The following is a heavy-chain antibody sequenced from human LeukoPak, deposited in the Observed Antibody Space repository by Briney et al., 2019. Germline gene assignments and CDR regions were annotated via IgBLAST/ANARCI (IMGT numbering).Heavy chain of an antibody. CDR2: ISSSSSYT. V-gene: IGHV3-11*05. D-gene: IGHD2-2*01. CDR3: ARVVVVVPIGGLGWFDP. Sequence: PGGSLRLSCAASGFTFSDYYMSWIRQAPGKGREWVSYISSSSSYTNYADSVKGRFTISRDNAKNSLYLQMNSLRSEDTAVYYCARVVVVVPIGGLGWFDPWGQGTLVTVSS. J-gene: IGHJ5*02. CDR1: GFTFSDYY.